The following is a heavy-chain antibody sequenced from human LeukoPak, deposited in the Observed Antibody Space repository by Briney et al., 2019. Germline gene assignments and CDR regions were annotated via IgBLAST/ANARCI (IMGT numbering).Heavy chain of an antibody. J-gene: IGHJ4*02. CDR2: ISGDGGTT. V-gene: IGHV3-43*02. Sequence: GGSLTQTFAPSLVTFHDYVTQGVCQAPGKGLEWVSLISGDGGTTDYADSVRGRFTISRDNSKNSLYLQMNSLRTEDTALYYCACAKEIREGFLYCWGQGTVHSVSS. D-gene: IGHD3-10*01. CDR1: LVTFHDYV. CDR3: ACAKEIREGFLYC.